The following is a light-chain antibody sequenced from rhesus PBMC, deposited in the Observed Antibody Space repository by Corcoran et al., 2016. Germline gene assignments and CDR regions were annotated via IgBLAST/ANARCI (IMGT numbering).Light chain of an antibody. CDR3: YQHSSGFT. V-gene: IGKV3-10*01. CDR2: GAP. CDR1: QSVSSY. J-gene: IGKJ3*01. Sequence: QVILTQSPATLSLSPGERATLSCRASQSVSSYLVWYQQKPGQAPRLLIYGAPSRAKGIPDRFSGSGSGTDFTLTISSLEPEDVGVYHCYQHSSGFTFGPGTKLDIK.